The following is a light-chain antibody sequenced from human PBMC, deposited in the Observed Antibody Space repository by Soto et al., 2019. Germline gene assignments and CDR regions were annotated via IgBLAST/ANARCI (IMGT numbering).Light chain of an antibody. J-gene: IGLJ1*01. CDR2: GNT. CDR3: QSYDRSLSGV. V-gene: IGLV1-40*01. Sequence: QSVLTHPPSVSGAPGQRITISCTGSSSNIGADFDVYWYQQLPGAAPKLLIYGNTIRPSGVPDRFSGSKSGTSASLAITGLQAEDEADYYCQSYDRSLSGVFGTGTKVTVL. CDR1: SSNIGADFD.